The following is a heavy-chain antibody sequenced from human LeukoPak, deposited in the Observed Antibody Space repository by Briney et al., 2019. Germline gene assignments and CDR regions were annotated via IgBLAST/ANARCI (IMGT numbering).Heavy chain of an antibody. CDR1: GYTFTFYY. Sequence: ASVTVSFKSSGYTFTFYYMHWVRQAPGQGLEWMGWINPNSGGTNYAQKFQGRVTMTRDTSISTAYMELSRLRSDDTAVYYCAREGPRISGSPRYWGQGTLVTVSS. V-gene: IGHV1-2*02. CDR3: AREGPRISGSPRY. J-gene: IGHJ4*02. CDR2: INPNSGGT. D-gene: IGHD1-26*01.